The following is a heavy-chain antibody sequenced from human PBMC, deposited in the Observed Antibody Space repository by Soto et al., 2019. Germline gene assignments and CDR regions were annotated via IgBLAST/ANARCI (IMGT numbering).Heavy chain of an antibody. D-gene: IGHD6-13*01. CDR1: GGTFSSYA. CDR3: ARGAAGNYYYYGMDV. J-gene: IGHJ6*02. V-gene: IGHV1-69*13. Sequence: GASVKVSCKASGGTFSSYAISWVRQAPGQGLEWMGGIIPIFGTANYAQKFQGRVTITADESTSTAYMELSSLRSEDTAVYYWARGAAGNYYYYGMDVWGQGTTVTVSS. CDR2: IIPIFGTA.